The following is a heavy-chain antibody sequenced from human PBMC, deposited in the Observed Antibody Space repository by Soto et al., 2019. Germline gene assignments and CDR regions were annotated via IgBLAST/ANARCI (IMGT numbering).Heavy chain of an antibody. V-gene: IGHV4-39*01. CDR1: GGSVSSSNYY. Sequence: QLQLQESGPGLVKPSETLSLTCTVSGGSVSSSNYYWGWIGQSPGKGLEWIGSIYYRGSTYYNPSLESRVTISVDKSKNQFSLKVISVTAADTAVYYWARLEGLATISYYFDYWGQGTLVTVSS. D-gene: IGHD3-9*01. CDR3: ARLEGLATISYYFDY. CDR2: IYYRGST. J-gene: IGHJ4*02.